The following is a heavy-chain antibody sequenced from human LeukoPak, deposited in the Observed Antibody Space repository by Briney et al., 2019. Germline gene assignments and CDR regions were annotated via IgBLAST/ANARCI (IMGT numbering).Heavy chain of an antibody. Sequence: GGSLRLPCVDSGFRFRNFGMHWVRQAPGKGLEWVAVISHDGTNTYHADSVRGRFTISRDNSKNTLYLQMNSLRPEDTAVYYCAKDPGAVVVQAYYLDHWGQGTLVTVSS. D-gene: IGHD2-21*01. CDR3: AKDPGAVVVQAYYLDH. V-gene: IGHV3-30*18. CDR2: ISHDGTNT. CDR1: GFRFRNFG. J-gene: IGHJ4*02.